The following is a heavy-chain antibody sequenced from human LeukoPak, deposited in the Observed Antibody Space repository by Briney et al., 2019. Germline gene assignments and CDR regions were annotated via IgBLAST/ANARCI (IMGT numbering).Heavy chain of an antibody. V-gene: IGHV3-30*18. CDR2: ISYDGSEK. D-gene: IGHD5-18*01. J-gene: IGHJ4*02. Sequence: PGGSLRLSCAASGFIFSYYGIHWVRQAPGKGLEWVAVISYDGSEKYYADSVKGRFTISRDNSKNTLYLEMHSLRAEDTALYYCAKEGYRCGYFHYWGQGTLVTVSS. CDR1: GFIFSYYG. CDR3: AKEGYRCGYFHY.